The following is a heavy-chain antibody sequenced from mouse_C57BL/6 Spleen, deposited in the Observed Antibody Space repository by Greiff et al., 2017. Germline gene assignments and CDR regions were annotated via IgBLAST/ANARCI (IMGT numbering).Heavy chain of an antibody. Sequence: EVQLQQSGPELVKPGASVKISCKASGYTFTDYYMNWVKQSHGKSLEWIGDINPNNGGTSYNQKFKGKATLTVDKSSSTAYMELRSLTSEDSAVYYCARSDYDPSYWYVDVGGTGTTVTVSS. CDR2: INPNNGGT. J-gene: IGHJ1*03. D-gene: IGHD2-4*01. CDR3: ARSDYDPSYWYVDV. V-gene: IGHV1-26*01. CDR1: GYTFTDYY.